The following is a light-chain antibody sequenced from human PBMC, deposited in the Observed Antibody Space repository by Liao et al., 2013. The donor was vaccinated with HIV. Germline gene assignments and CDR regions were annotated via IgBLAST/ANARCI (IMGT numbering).Light chain of an antibody. J-gene: IGLJ2*01. Sequence: SYELTQPPSVSVAPGKTARITCGGNNIGSKSVHWYQQKPSQAPVVVIYYDSDRPSGIPERFSGSNSGNTATLTISRVEAGDEADYYCQVWDSSSDHLVVFGGGTKLTVL. CDR1: NIGSKS. CDR2: YDS. V-gene: IGLV3-21*01. CDR3: QVWDSSSDHLVV.